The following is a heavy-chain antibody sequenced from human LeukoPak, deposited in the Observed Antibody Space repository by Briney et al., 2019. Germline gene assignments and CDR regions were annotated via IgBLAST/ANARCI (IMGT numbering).Heavy chain of an antibody. CDR2: INHSGST. CDR1: GGSFSGYY. D-gene: IGHD5-24*01. Sequence: PSETLSLTCAVYGGSFSGYYWSWIRQPPGKGLDWIGEINHSGSTNYNPSLKSRVTISVDTSKNQFSLKLRSVTAADTAVYYCARANWEVAIDYWGQGTLVTVSS. J-gene: IGHJ4*02. V-gene: IGHV4-34*01. CDR3: ARANWEVAIDY.